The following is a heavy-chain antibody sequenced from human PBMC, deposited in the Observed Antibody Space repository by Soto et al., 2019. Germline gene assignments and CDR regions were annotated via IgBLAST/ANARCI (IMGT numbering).Heavy chain of an antibody. CDR1: GFTFSSYA. CDR2: ISGSGGST. Sequence: GGSLRLSCAASGFTFSSYAMSWVRQAPGKGLEWVSAISGSGGSTYYADSVKGRFTISRDNSKNTLYLQMNGLRAEDTAVYYCAKVEGYYDSHIDYWGQGTLVTVSS. D-gene: IGHD3-22*01. CDR3: AKVEGYYDSHIDY. J-gene: IGHJ4*02. V-gene: IGHV3-23*01.